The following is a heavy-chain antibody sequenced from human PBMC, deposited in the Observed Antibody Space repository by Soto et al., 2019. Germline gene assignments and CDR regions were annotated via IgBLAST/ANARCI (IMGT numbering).Heavy chain of an antibody. D-gene: IGHD3-10*01. CDR3: ARDRLGSDGFDI. CDR2: INPSGGST. Sequence: ASVKVSCKASGYTFTSYYMHWARQAPGQGLEWMGIINPSGGSTSYAQKFQGRVTMTRDTSTSTVYMELSSLRSEDTAVYYCARDRLGSDGFDIWGHGTMVASSS. V-gene: IGHV1-46*01. J-gene: IGHJ3*02. CDR1: GYTFTSYY.